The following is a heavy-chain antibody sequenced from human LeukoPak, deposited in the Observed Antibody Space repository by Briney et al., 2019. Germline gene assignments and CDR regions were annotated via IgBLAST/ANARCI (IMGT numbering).Heavy chain of an antibody. CDR1: GGSISSYY. D-gene: IGHD3-22*01. CDR3: ARVTGYVIEDYFDY. CDR2: IYYSGST. J-gene: IGHJ4*02. Sequence: SETLSLTCTVSGGSISSYYWSWIRQPPGKGLEWIGYIYYSGSTNYNPSLKSRVTISVDTSKNQSSLKLRSVTAADTAVYYCARVTGYVIEDYFDYWGQGTLVTVSS. V-gene: IGHV4-59*01.